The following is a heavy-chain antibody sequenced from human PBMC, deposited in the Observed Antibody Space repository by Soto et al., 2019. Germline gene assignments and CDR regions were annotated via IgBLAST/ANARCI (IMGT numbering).Heavy chain of an antibody. CDR2: IIPIFGTA. Sequence: SVKVSCKASGGTFSSYAISWVRQAPGQGLEWMGGIIPIFGTANYAQKFQGRVTITADKSTSTAYVELSSLRSEDTAVYYCARGGYSPDYYYYYGMDVWGQGTTVTVSS. CDR1: GGTFSSYA. D-gene: IGHD2-15*01. V-gene: IGHV1-69*06. J-gene: IGHJ6*02. CDR3: ARGGYSPDYYYYYGMDV.